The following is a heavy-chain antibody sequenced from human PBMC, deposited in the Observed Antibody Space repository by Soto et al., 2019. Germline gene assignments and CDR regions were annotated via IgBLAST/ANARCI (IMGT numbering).Heavy chain of an antibody. V-gene: IGHV4-4*02. CDR3: ARSFGWYAIDH. J-gene: IGHJ4*02. CDR1: SASIITEQR. Sequence: QLQLQESGPGLVKPSETLSLTCAVSSASIITEQRWTWVRQPPGKALEWTGAIHHSGSTNNNPPPRSRVTMSGDKAKNQFSLNLNSVTAADTALYDCARSFGWYAIDHWGQGTLVLVS. D-gene: IGHD6-19*01. CDR2: IHHSGST.